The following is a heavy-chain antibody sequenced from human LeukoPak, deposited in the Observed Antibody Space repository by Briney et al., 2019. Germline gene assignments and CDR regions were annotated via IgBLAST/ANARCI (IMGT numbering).Heavy chain of an antibody. CDR2: IYYSGST. CDR1: GGSISSYY. D-gene: IGHD3-10*01. V-gene: IGHV4-59*01. Sequence: SETLSLTCTVSGGSISSYYWSWIRQPPGKGLEWIGYIYYSGSTNYNPSLKSRVTISVDTSKNQFSLKLSSVTAADTAVHYCAREATMVRGAKRFWFDPWGQGTLVTVSS. J-gene: IGHJ5*02. CDR3: AREATMVRGAKRFWFDP.